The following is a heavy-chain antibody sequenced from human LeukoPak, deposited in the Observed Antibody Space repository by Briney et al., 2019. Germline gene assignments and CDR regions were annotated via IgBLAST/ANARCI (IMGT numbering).Heavy chain of an antibody. V-gene: IGHV1-2*02. CDR1: GYTFTGFY. CDR2: IHPISSGT. Sequence: ASVKVSCKASGYTFTGFYMHWVRQAPGQGLEWMGWIHPISSGTSYAQKFQGRVTMTRDTSITTAYMELSSLRSDDTAVYCCARGKVDSDDFDYWGQGTLVTVSS. D-gene: IGHD5-12*01. CDR3: ARGKVDSDDFDY. J-gene: IGHJ4*02.